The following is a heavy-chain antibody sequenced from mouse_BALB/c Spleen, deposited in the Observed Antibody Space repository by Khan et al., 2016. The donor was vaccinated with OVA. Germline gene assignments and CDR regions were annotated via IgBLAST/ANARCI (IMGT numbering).Heavy chain of an antibody. J-gene: IGHJ2*01. CDR1: GYTFTSYW. V-gene: IGHV1-7*01. Sequence: QVQLKESGAELAKPGASVKMSCKASGYTFTSYWIPWLNQRPGQGLEWIGYFNPPSGYPDSNQKFKDKATLTADKSSSTAYMQLSSLTSDDSAVYYCARDRIDYWGQGTALTVSS. CDR2: FNPPSGYP. CDR3: ARDRIDY.